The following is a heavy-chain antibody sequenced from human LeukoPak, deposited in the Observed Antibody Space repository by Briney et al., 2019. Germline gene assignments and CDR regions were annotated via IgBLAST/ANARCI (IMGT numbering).Heavy chain of an antibody. J-gene: IGHJ6*02. CDR3: ARAGSAEIPGYYYYGMDV. V-gene: IGHV4-39*07. CDR2: IYYSGST. CDR1: GGSISSSSYY. D-gene: IGHD1-1*01. Sequence: PSETLSLTCTVSGGSISSSSYYWGWIRQPPGKGLEWIGNIYYSGSTYYNPSLKSRVTISEDASKNQFSLKLSSVTAADTAVYYCARAGSAEIPGYYYYGMDVWGQGTTVTVSS.